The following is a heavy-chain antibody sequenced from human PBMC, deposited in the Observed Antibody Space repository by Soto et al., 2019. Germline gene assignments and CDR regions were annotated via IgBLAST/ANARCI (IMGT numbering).Heavy chain of an antibody. V-gene: IGHV1-2*02. D-gene: IGHD5-18*01. CDR3: ARGTPPIDTAMVPSDAFDI. CDR2: INPNSGGT. Sequence: QVQLVQSGAEVKKPGASVKVSCKASGCTFTGYYMHWVRQAPGQGLEWMGWINPNSGGTNYAQKFQGRVTMTRDTSISTAYMELSRLRSDDTAVYYCARGTPPIDTAMVPSDAFDIWGQGTMVTVSS. CDR1: GCTFTGYY. J-gene: IGHJ3*02.